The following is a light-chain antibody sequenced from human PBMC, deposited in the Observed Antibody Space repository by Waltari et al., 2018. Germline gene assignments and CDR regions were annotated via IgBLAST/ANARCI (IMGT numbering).Light chain of an antibody. J-gene: IGKJ4*01. CDR3: QHRSVWPLT. V-gene: IGKV3-11*01. CDR1: QSVRSD. Sequence: SCRASQSVRSDLAWYQQKPGQAPRLLIYDTSYRATGVPVRFSGSGSGTDYTLTISSLEPEDFAVYYCQHRSVWPLTFGGGTKVEMK. CDR2: DTS.